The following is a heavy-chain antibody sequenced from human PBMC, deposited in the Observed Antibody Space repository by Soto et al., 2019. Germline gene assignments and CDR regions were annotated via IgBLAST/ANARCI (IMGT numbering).Heavy chain of an antibody. CDR3: AREYSSSWEQWLDGGAFDI. J-gene: IGHJ3*02. CDR1: GFTFSSYA. CDR2: ISYDGSNK. D-gene: IGHD6-13*01. V-gene: IGHV3-30-3*01. Sequence: HPGGSLRLSCAASGFTFSSYAMHWVRQAPGKGLEWVAVISYDGSNKYYADSVKGRFTISRDNSKNTLYLQMNSLRAEDTAVYYCAREYSSSWEQWLDGGAFDIWGQGTMVTVSS.